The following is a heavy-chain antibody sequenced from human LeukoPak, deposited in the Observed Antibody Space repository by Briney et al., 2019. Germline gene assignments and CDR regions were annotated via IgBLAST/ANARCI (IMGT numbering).Heavy chain of an antibody. CDR3: ARVRWLPSYYYGMDV. CDR1: GFTFSSYA. Sequence: GGSLRLSCAASGFTFSSYAMHWVRQAPGKGLEWVAVISYDGSNKYYADSVKGRFTISRDNSKNTLYLQMNSLRAEDTAVYYCARVRWLPSYYYGMDVWGQGTTVTVSS. D-gene: IGHD5-24*01. CDR2: ISYDGSNK. V-gene: IGHV3-30-3*01. J-gene: IGHJ6*02.